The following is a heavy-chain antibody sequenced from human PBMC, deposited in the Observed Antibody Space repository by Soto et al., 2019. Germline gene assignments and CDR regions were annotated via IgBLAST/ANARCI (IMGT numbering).Heavy chain of an antibody. J-gene: IGHJ1*01. CDR1: GFTVSSNY. V-gene: IGHV3-53*01. CDR3: ARDRVESGYPEYFQH. CDR2: IYSGGST. D-gene: IGHD3-22*01. Sequence: EVQLVESGGGLIQPGGSLRLSCAASGFTVSSNYMSWVRQAPGKGLEWVSVIYSGGSTYYADSVKGRFTISRDNSKNTLYHQMNSLRAEDTAVYYCARDRVESGYPEYFQHCGQGTLVTISS.